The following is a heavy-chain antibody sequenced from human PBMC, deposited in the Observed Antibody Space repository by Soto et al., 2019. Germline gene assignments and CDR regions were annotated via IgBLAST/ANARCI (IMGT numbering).Heavy chain of an antibody. CDR1: GGTFSSYA. Sequence: QVQLVQSGAEVKKPGSSVKVSCKASGGTFSSYAISWVRQAPGQGLEWMGGIIPIFGTANYAQKFQGRVTITADESTSTAYMELSSLRSEDTAVYYCARSLRDDCSGGSCYPLPGWDWFDPWGQGTLVTVSS. CDR2: IIPIFGTA. V-gene: IGHV1-69*12. J-gene: IGHJ5*02. CDR3: ARSLRDDCSGGSCYPLPGWDWFDP. D-gene: IGHD2-15*01.